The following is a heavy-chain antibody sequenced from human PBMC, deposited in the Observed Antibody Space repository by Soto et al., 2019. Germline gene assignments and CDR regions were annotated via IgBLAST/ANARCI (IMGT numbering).Heavy chain of an antibody. CDR2: ISYDGSNK. V-gene: IGHV3-30*18. CDR3: AKDYEDYYDSKDY. Sequence: VAVISYDGSNKYYADSVKGRFTISRDNSKNTLYLQMNSLRAEDTAVYYCAKDYEDYYDSKDYWGQGTLVTVSS. D-gene: IGHD3-22*01. J-gene: IGHJ4*02.